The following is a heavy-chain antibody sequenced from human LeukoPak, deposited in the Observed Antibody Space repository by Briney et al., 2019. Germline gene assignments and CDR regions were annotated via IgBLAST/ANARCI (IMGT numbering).Heavy chain of an antibody. CDR1: GFTFDDYA. J-gene: IGHJ4*02. D-gene: IGHD6-19*01. CDR3: AKDIRWLVRGYFDY. V-gene: IGHV3-9*01. Sequence: GRSLRLSCAASGFTFDDYAMHWVRQAPGKGLEWVSGISWNSGSIGYADSVKGRFTISRDNAQNSLYLQMNSLRAEDTALYYCAKDIRWLVRGYFDYWGQGTLVTVSS. CDR2: ISWNSGSI.